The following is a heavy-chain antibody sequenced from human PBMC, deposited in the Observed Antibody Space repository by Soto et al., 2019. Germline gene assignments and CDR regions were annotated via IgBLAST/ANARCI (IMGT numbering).Heavy chain of an antibody. D-gene: IGHD3-22*01. CDR2: IYSGGST. CDR3: ARDYYDSSGYLLGYFDY. CDR1: GFTVSSNY. V-gene: IGHV3-53*01. J-gene: IGHJ4*02. Sequence: GGSLRLSCAASGFTVSSNYMSWVRQAPGKGLEWVSVIYSGGSTYYADSVKGRFTISRDNSKNTLYLQMNSLRAEDTAVYYCARDYYDSSGYLLGYFDYWGQGTLVTVSS.